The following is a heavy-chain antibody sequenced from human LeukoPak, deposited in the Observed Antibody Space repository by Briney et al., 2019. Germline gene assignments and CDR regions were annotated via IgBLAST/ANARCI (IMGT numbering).Heavy chain of an antibody. CDR1: AGSLSSYY. V-gene: IGHV4-59*01. Sequence: SESLSLTSTVAAGSLSSYYWSWIRQPPGKVLEWIGYIYYSGSTNYNPSLKSRVTISVDTSKNQFSLKLSSVTAADTAVYYCARDAPWAPTAVWGQGTMVTVSS. CDR2: IYYSGST. CDR3: ARDAPWAPTAV. J-gene: IGHJ3*01. D-gene: IGHD1-26*01.